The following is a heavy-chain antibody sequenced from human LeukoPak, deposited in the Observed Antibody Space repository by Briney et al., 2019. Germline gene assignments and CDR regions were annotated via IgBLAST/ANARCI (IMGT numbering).Heavy chain of an antibody. Sequence: GGSLRLSCAASGFIFSSYSMNWVRQAPGKGLEWVTCISGSSSSIYTADSIKGRFTISRDNAKNSLYLQMNSLRAEDTAVYYCAMKSIAARPNTWDGLDIWGQGTMVTVSS. CDR1: GFIFSSYS. D-gene: IGHD6-6*01. CDR2: ISGSSSSI. V-gene: IGHV3-21*01. CDR3: AMKSIAARPNTWDGLDI. J-gene: IGHJ3*02.